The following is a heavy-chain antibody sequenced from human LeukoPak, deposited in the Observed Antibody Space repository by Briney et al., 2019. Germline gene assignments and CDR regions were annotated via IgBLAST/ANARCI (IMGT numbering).Heavy chain of an antibody. CDR2: INSDGSST. CDR1: GFTFSTYA. D-gene: IGHD1-26*01. V-gene: IGHV3-74*01. CDR3: ARGAKGNSGSYYVDY. Sequence: GGSLRLSCAASGFTFSTYAMHWVRQAPGKGLVWVSRINSDGSSTSYADSVKGRFTISRDNAKNTLYLQMNSLRAEDTAVYYCARGAKGNSGSYYVDYWGQGTLVTVSS. J-gene: IGHJ4*02.